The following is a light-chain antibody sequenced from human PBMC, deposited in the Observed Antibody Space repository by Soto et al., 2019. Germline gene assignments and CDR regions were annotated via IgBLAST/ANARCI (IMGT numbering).Light chain of an antibody. CDR3: TQGTHWPRT. CDR1: QTLVHGDGNTY. CDR2: KVS. J-gene: IGKJ1*01. Sequence: DVVLTQSPLSLPVTLGQPASISCRSSQTLVHGDGNTYLSWFQQRPGQSPRRLIYKVSNRDSGVPDRFSGSGSGTDFTRKISKVEAEDVGVYYCTQGTHWPRTFGQGTKVEIK. V-gene: IGKV2-30*02.